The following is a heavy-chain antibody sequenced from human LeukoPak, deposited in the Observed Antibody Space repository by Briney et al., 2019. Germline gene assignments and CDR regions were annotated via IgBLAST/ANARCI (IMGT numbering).Heavy chain of an antibody. CDR3: ARTSGTGWSY. D-gene: IGHD3-9*01. CDR1: GFTFSSYA. Sequence: GGSLRLSCAASGFTFSSYAMHWVRQAPGKGLEWVANIKQDGSEKYYVDSVKGRFTISRDNAKNSLYLQMDSLRAEDTAVYYCARTSGTGWSYWGQGTLVTVSS. J-gene: IGHJ4*02. V-gene: IGHV3-7*01. CDR2: IKQDGSEK.